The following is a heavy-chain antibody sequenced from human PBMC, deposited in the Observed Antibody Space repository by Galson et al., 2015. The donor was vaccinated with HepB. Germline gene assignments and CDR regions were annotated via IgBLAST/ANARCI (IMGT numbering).Heavy chain of an antibody. V-gene: IGHV1-18*01. J-gene: IGHJ4*02. CDR1: GYTFTSYG. D-gene: IGHD1-26*01. CDR2: ISAYNGNT. Sequence: SVKVSCKASGYTFTSYGISWVRQAPGQGLEWMGWISAYNGNTNYAQKLQGRVTMTTDTSTSTAYMELRSLRSDDTAVYYCARVPIGHWWELRKRSPNDYWGQGTLVTVSS. CDR3: ARVPIGHWWELRKRSPNDY.